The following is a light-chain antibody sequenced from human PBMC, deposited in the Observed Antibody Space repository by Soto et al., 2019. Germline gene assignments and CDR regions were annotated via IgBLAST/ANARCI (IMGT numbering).Light chain of an antibody. CDR3: QQYGTSPRT. J-gene: IGKJ5*01. CDR1: QSVSSY. V-gene: IGKV3-20*01. CDR2: GAS. Sequence: EIVLTQSPATLSLSPGERATLXXRASQSVSSYLAWYQQKPGQAPRXLIYGASNRATGIPDRFSGSGSGTDFTLTISRLEPEDFAVYYCQQYGTSPRTFGQGTRLEI.